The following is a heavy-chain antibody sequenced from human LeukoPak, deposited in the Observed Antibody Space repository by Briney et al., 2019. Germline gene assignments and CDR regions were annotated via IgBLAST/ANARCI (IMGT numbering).Heavy chain of an antibody. Sequence: GGSLRLSCAASGFTFSSYAMSWVRQAPGKGLEWVSAISGSGGSTYYADSVKGRFTISRDNSKNSLYLQMNSLRTEDTALYYCAKDIGLSYGDYPRFGFDYWGQGTLVTVSS. J-gene: IGHJ4*02. CDR2: ISGSGGST. V-gene: IGHV3-23*01. CDR1: GFTFSSYA. D-gene: IGHD4-17*01. CDR3: AKDIGLSYGDYPRFGFDY.